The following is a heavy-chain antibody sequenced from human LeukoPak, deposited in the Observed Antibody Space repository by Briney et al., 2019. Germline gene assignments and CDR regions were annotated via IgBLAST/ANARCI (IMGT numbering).Heavy chain of an antibody. V-gene: IGHV4-59*01. CDR3: ARGQPYDFWSGYAPGWFDP. Sequence: SETLSLTCTVSGGSISSYYWSWIRQPPGKGLEWIGYIYYSGSTNYNPSLKSRVTISVDTSKNQFSLKLSSVTAADTGVYYCARGQPYDFWSGYAPGWFDPWGQGTLVTVSS. CDR1: GGSISSYY. D-gene: IGHD3-3*01. CDR2: IYYSGST. J-gene: IGHJ5*02.